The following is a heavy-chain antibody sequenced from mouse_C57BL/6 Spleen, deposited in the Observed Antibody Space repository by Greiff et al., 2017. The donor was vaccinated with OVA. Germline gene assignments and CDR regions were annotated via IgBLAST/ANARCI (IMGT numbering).Heavy chain of an antibody. CDR1: GYTFTSYW. V-gene: IGHV1-69*01. D-gene: IGHD2-4*01. CDR3: ARSYYDYGRFAY. CDR2: IDPSDSYT. Sequence: QVQLQQPGAELVMPGASVKLSCKASGYTFTSYWMHWVKQRPGQGLEWIGEIDPSDSYTNYNQKFKGKSTLTVDKSSSTAYMQLSSLTSEDSAVYYCARSYYDYGRFAYWGQGTLVTVSA. J-gene: IGHJ3*01.